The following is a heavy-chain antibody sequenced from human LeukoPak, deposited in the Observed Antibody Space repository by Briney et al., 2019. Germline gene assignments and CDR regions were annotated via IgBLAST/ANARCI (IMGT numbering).Heavy chain of an antibody. D-gene: IGHD1-26*01. CDR3: AKDRSGSYSQGLDY. CDR2: IDTDGSNT. J-gene: IGHJ4*02. CDR1: GFTFSSYW. V-gene: IGHV3-74*01. Sequence: GGSLRLSCAASGFTFSSYWMHWVRQAPGKGLVWVSRIDTDGSNTAYADSVKGRFTISRDNSKNTLYLQMNGLRAEDTAVYYCAKDRSGSYSQGLDYWGQGTLVTVSS.